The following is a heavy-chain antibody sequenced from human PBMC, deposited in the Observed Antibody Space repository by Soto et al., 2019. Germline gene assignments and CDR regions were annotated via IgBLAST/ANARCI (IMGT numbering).Heavy chain of an antibody. Sequence: GGSLRLSCAASGFTFSRYAMSWVRQAPGKGLEWVSAISSGGSSTYYADSVKGRFTISRDNSKNTLYLQMNSPRAEDTAVYYCAKFSYDSSGYLFDYWGQGTLVTVS. CDR1: GFTFSRYA. CDR2: ISSGGSST. V-gene: IGHV3-23*01. J-gene: IGHJ4*02. CDR3: AKFSYDSSGYLFDY. D-gene: IGHD3-22*01.